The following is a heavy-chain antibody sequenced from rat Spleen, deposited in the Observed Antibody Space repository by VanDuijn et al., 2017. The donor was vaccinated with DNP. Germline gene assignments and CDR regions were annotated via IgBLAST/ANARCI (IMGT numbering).Heavy chain of an antibody. CDR2: VSSGGIT. V-gene: IGHV2S8*01. CDR1: GFSLTSYG. D-gene: IGHD5-1*01. Sequence: QVQLKESGPGLVQPSQTLSLTCTVSGFSLTSYGVNWVRQPPGKGLEWIAAVSSGGITYYNSPLKSRLSISRDTSKSQVFLKMSSLQTEDTATYYCAREGNWELDFDYWGQGVMVTVSS. J-gene: IGHJ2*01. CDR3: AREGNWELDFDY.